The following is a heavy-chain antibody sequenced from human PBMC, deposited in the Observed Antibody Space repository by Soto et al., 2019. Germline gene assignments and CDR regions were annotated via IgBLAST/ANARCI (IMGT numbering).Heavy chain of an antibody. Sequence: QVQLVESGGGVVQPGTSLRLSCAASGFTFSGYAMHWVRQAPGKGLEGVAFISYDGSDKFYGDSVKGRFTISRDNSKNTLYLQMNSLRPEDTAVYYCARERDSFDDWGQGTLVTVCS. CDR3: ARERDSFDD. V-gene: IGHV3-30-3*01. CDR1: GFTFSGYA. D-gene: IGHD2-15*01. CDR2: ISYDGSDK. J-gene: IGHJ4*02.